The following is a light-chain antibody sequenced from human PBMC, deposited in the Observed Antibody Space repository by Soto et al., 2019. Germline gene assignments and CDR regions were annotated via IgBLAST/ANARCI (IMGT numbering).Light chain of an antibody. Sequence: QSALTQPASVSGSPGQSIAISCTGTSSDVGGYKYVSWYQQHPGKAPKLLIYDVSNRPSGVSDRFSGSKSGNTASLTISGLQSEDEADYYCSSYTSSSSYVFGTGTKVPVL. CDR3: SSYTSSSSYV. J-gene: IGLJ1*01. CDR1: SSDVGGYKY. CDR2: DVS. V-gene: IGLV2-14*01.